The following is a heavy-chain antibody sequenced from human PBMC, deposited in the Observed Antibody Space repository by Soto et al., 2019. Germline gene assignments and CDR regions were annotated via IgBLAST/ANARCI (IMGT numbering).Heavy chain of an antibody. CDR2: ISYDGSNK. V-gene: IGHV3-30*18. D-gene: IGHD3-22*01. J-gene: IGHJ6*02. CDR3: AKHRYHYYDSRGYLPGGFMDV. CDR1: GFTFSSYG. Sequence: GGSLRLSCAASGFTFSSYGMHWVRQAPGKGLEWVAVISYDGSNKYYADSVKGRFTISRDNSKNTLYLQMNSLRAEDTAVYYCAKHRYHYYDSRGYLPGGFMDVWGQGTTVTVSS.